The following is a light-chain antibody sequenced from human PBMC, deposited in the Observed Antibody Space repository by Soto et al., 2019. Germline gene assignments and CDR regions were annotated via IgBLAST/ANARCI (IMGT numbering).Light chain of an antibody. J-gene: IGLJ3*02. CDR1: NIRADFD. V-gene: IGLV1-40*01. CDR2: AND. Sequence: QSVLTQPPSVSGAPGQRVIISCTNIRADFDVLWYQQLPGTAPKLLINANDNRPAGVTDRFSGSRSGSSASLAITGLRAEDEATYYCQSFDRVQSYDNRLSGVFGGGTKLTVL. CDR3: QSFDRVQSYDNRLSGV.